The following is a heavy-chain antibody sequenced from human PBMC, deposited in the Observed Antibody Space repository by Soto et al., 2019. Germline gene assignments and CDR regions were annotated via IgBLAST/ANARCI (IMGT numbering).Heavy chain of an antibody. CDR1: GDTFSSYA. V-gene: IGHV1-69*13. CDR2: IIPIFGTA. J-gene: IGHJ6*02. CDR3: ASSLDSSSGSQHGGPQAYYYGMDV. D-gene: IGHD6-6*01. Sequence: GASVKVSCKASGDTFSSYAISWVRQAPGQGLEWMGGIIPIFGTANYAQKFQGRVTITADESTSTAYMELSSLRSEDTAVYYCASSLDSSSGSQHGGPQAYYYGMDVWGQGTTVTVSS.